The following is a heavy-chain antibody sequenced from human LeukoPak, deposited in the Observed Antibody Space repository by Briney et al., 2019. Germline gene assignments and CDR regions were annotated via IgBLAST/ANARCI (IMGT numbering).Heavy chain of an antibody. CDR2: TWYDGSNE. D-gene: IGHD2-2*02. CDR1: GFTFSSYG. J-gene: IGHJ3*02. V-gene: IGHV3-30*02. CDR3: AKDFIPAGIEGSPFDI. Sequence: PGGSLRLSCAASGFTFSSYGLHWVRQAPGKGLEWVAVTWYDGSNEYYADSVKGRFTISRDNSKNTLYLQMNGLRAEDTAVYYCAKDFIPAGIEGSPFDIWGQGTMVTVCS.